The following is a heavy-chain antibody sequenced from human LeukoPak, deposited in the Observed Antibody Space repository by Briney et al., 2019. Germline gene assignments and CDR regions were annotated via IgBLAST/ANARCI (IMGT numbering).Heavy chain of an antibody. Sequence: GGSLRLSCEGSGFTFSNYWMGWVRQAPGKGLQWVANIKTDGSEKYYVDSVKGRFTISRDNAKNSLYLQMNSLRADDTAVYYCAKDILAAGLFFDYWGQGILVTVSS. CDR3: AKDILAAGLFFDY. CDR2: IKTDGSEK. J-gene: IGHJ4*02. CDR1: GFTFSNYW. D-gene: IGHD6-13*01. V-gene: IGHV3-7*03.